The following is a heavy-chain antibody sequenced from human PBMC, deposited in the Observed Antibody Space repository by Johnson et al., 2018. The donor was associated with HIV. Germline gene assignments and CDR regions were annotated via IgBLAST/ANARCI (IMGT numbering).Heavy chain of an antibody. CDR3: ARPFRSWAYIDGFEI. Sequence: QVQLVESGGGVVQPGRSLTLSCAASGFTFTSFSMHWVRQTPGKGLEWVAVILYDGTVEKYADSVKGRFTISRDNSKNPVSLQMNSLRPEDTAIYYCARPFRSWAYIDGFEIWGHGTMVTVSS. CDR2: ILYDGTVE. D-gene: IGHD3-16*01. J-gene: IGHJ3*02. CDR1: GFTFTSFS. V-gene: IGHV3-30*04.